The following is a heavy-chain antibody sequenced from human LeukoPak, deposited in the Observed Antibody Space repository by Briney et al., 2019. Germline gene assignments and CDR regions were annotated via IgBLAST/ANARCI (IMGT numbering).Heavy chain of an antibody. CDR3: AKDLRGRHAFDI. V-gene: IGHV3-21*04. J-gene: IGHJ3*02. Sequence: SVRGRFTISRDNAENSLYLQMHSLRAEDTAVYYCAKDLRGRHAFDIWGQGTMVTVSS.